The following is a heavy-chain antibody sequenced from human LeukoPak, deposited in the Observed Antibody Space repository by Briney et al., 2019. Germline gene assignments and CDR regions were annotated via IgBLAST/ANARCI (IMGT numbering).Heavy chain of an antibody. CDR1: GYTFTSYD. Sequence: ASVKVSCKASGYTFTSYDINWVRRATGQGLEWMGWMNPNSGNTGYAQKFQGRVTMTRNTSIRTAYMELSRLRYENTAVYYCARGFIVVVPAPTSYYYYYMDVWGKGTPVTVSS. J-gene: IGHJ6*03. CDR2: MNPNSGNT. CDR3: ARGFIVVVPAPTSYYYYYMDV. V-gene: IGHV1-8*01. D-gene: IGHD2-2*01.